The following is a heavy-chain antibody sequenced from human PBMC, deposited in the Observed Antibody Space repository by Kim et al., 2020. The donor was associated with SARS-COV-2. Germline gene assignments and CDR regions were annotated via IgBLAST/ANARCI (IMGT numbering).Heavy chain of an antibody. CDR2: IYYSGST. Sequence: SETLSLTCTVSGGSISSSSYYWGWIRQPPGKGLEWIGSIYYSGSTYYNPSLKSRVTISVDTSKNQFSLKLSSVTAADTAVYYCARVWRDGHYYDSSGYWGIIDYWGQGTLVTVSS. D-gene: IGHD3-22*01. J-gene: IGHJ4*02. V-gene: IGHV4-39*01. CDR1: GGSISSSSYY. CDR3: ARVWRDGHYYDSSGYWGIIDY.